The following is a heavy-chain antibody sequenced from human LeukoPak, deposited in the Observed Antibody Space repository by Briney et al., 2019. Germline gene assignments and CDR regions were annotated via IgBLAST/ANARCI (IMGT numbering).Heavy chain of an antibody. J-gene: IGHJ5*02. V-gene: IGHV3-23*01. CDR3: AKGYSNYVHWFDP. CDR1: GFTFSDYY. CDR2: ISGSGGST. D-gene: IGHD4-4*01. Sequence: GGSLRLSCAASGFTFSDYYMSWIRQAPGKGLEWVSAISGSGGSTYYADSVKGRFTISRDNSKNTLYLQMNSLRAEDTAVYYCAKGYSNYVHWFDPWGQGTLVTVSS.